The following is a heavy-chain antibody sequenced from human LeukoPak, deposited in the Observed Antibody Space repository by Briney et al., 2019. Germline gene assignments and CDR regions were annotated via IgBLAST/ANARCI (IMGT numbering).Heavy chain of an antibody. Sequence: SETLSLTCTVSGGSTSSYYWSWIRQPPGKGLEWIGYIYYSGSTNYNPSLKSRVTISVDTSKNQFSLKLSSVTAADTAVYYCARLPSATALGYCSGGSCYSHAPFDYWGQGTLVTVSS. J-gene: IGHJ4*02. V-gene: IGHV4-59*08. CDR2: IYYSGST. CDR1: GGSTSSYY. D-gene: IGHD2-15*01. CDR3: ARLPSATALGYCSGGSCYSHAPFDY.